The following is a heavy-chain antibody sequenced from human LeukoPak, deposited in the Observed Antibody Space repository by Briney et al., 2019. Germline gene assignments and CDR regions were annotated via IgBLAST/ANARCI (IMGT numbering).Heavy chain of an antibody. V-gene: IGHV5-51*01. Sequence: GEPLQISCRALGSRFSTYWIGWVRQMPGKGLEWMGVIYPGDSDTIYSPSFQGQVTMSADKSITTAYLQWSSLKASDTAMYYCARGGYGGYEFDCWGQGTLVTVSS. D-gene: IGHD5-12*01. CDR2: IYPGDSDT. J-gene: IGHJ4*02. CDR3: ARGGYGGYEFDC. CDR1: GSRFSTYW.